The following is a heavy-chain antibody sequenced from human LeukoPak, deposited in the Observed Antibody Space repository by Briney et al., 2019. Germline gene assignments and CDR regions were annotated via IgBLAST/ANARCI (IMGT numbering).Heavy chain of an antibody. D-gene: IGHD6-13*01. Sequence: ASVKVSCKASGGTFSSYAISWVRQAPGQGLEWMGGIIPIFGTANYAQKFQGRVTITADESTSTAYMELSSLRSEDTAVYYCARDRAAAGSVGLFDYWGQGTLVTVSS. J-gene: IGHJ4*02. CDR3: ARDRAAAGSVGLFDY. CDR1: GGTFSSYA. V-gene: IGHV1-69*13. CDR2: IIPIFGTA.